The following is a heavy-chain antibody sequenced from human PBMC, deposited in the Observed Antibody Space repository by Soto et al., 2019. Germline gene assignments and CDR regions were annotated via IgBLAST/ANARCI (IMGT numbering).Heavy chain of an antibody. CDR2: IWYDGSNK. Sequence: PGGSLRLSCAASGFTFSSYGMHWVRQAPGKGLEWVAVIWYDGSNKYYADSVKGRFTISRDNAKNSLYLQMNSLRAEDTAVYYCARHKWGDYWGQGTLVTVSS. CDR1: GFTFSSYG. J-gene: IGHJ4*02. V-gene: IGHV3-33*01. D-gene: IGHD7-27*01. CDR3: ARHKWGDY.